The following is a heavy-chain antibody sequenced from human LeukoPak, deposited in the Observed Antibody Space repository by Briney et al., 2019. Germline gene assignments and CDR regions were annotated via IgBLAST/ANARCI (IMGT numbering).Heavy chain of an antibody. CDR1: GGSISSGDYY. V-gene: IGHV4-30-4*08. D-gene: IGHD5-18*01. CDR3: ASYYGYSYGSFDY. CDR2: IYYSGST. Sequence: SQTLSLTCTVSGGSISSGDYYWSWIRQPPGKGLGWIGYIYYSGSTYYNPSLKSRVTISVDTSKNQFSLKLSSVTAADTAVYYCASYYGYSYGSFDYWGQGTLVTVSS. J-gene: IGHJ4*02.